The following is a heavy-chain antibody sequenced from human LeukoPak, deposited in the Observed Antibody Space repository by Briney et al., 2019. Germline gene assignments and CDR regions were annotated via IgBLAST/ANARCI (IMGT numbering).Heavy chain of an antibody. V-gene: IGHV4-4*07. D-gene: IGHD3-22*01. J-gene: IGHJ4*02. CDR1: GGSISNYY. Sequence: PSETLSLTCTVSGGSISNYYWSWIRQPAGKGLEWIGRISTSGSTNYNPSLKSRVTMSVDTSKNQFSLKLSSVTAADTAVYYCARDGYYYDSSGPGYFDYWGQGTLVTVSS. CDR2: ISTSGST. CDR3: ARDGYYYDSSGPGYFDY.